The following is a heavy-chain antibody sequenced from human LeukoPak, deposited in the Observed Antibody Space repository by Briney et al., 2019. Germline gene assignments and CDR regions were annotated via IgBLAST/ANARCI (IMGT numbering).Heavy chain of an antibody. Sequence: ASVKVSXKASGGTFSSYAISWVRQAPGQGLEWTGGIIPIFGTANYAQKFQGRVTITTDESTSTAYMELSSLRSEDTAVYYCARAWAACGGDCYSLFGFDYWGQGTLVTVSS. J-gene: IGHJ4*02. CDR1: GGTFSSYA. CDR3: ARAWAACGGDCYSLFGFDY. V-gene: IGHV1-69*05. D-gene: IGHD2-21*02. CDR2: IIPIFGTA.